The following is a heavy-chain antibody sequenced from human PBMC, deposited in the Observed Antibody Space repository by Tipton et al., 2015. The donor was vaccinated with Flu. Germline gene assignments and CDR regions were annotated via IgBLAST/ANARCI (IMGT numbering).Heavy chain of an antibody. J-gene: IGHJ6*03. Sequence: TLSLTCTVSGGSISSYYWSWIRQPPGKGLEWIGYIYYSGSTDYNPSLKSRVTISVDTSKNQFSLKLSSVTAADTAVYYCARGQNYDFWSGYYYMDVWGKGTTVTVSS. CDR2: IYYSGST. D-gene: IGHD3-3*01. CDR3: ARGQNYDFWSGYYYMDV. V-gene: IGHV4-59*12. CDR1: GGSISSYY.